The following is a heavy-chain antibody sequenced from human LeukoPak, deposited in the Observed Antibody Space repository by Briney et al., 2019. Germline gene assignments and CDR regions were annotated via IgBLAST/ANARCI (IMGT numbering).Heavy chain of an antibody. CDR2: IYYSGST. J-gene: IGHJ5*02. CDR1: GGSISSYY. D-gene: IGHD3-10*01. V-gene: IGHV4-59*12. CDR3: ARGAGSGSYPNWFDP. Sequence: SETLSLTCTVSGGSISSYYWSWIRQPPGKGLEWIGYIYYSGSTNYNPSLKSRVTISVDTSKNQFSLKLSSVTAADTAVYYCARGAGSGSYPNWFDPWGQGTLVTVSS.